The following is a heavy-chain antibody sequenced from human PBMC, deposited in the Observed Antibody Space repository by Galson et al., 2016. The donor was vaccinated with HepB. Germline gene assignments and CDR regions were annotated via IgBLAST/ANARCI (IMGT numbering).Heavy chain of an antibody. D-gene: IGHD6-6*01. V-gene: IGHV4-39*01. Sequence: LSLTCTVSGASISSSGYSWGWIRQPPGKGLEWIGSIYYSGGTYSNPSLKSRVTISVDTSKNQFSLRLGSVTAAGTAVFYCARRSITARRQWFFDLWGRGTLVTVTS. J-gene: IGHJ2*01. CDR1: GASISSSGYS. CDR2: IYYSGGT. CDR3: ARRSITARRQWFFDL.